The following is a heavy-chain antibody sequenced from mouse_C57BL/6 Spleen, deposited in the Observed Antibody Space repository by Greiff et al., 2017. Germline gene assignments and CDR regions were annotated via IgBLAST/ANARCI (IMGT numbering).Heavy chain of an antibody. J-gene: IGHJ3*01. Sequence: QLQESGPGLVKPSQSLFLTCSITGFPITSGYYWIWIRQSPGKPLEWMGYITHSGETFYNPSLQSPISITRETSKNQFFLQLNSVTTEDTAMYYCAAGYGYPWFAYWGQGTLVTVSA. CDR3: AAGYGYPWFAY. CDR1: GFPITSGYY. CDR2: ITHSGET. V-gene: IGHV12-3*01. D-gene: IGHD2-2*01.